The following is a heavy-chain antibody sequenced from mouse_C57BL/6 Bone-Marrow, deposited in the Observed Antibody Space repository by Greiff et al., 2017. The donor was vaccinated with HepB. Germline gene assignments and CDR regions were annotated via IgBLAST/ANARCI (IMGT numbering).Heavy chain of an antibody. J-gene: IGHJ1*03. CDR2: ISSGSSTI. CDR3: ARRTIV. CDR1: GFTFSDYG. V-gene: IGHV5-17*01. Sequence: EVQVVESGGGLMKPGGSLKLSCAASGFTFSDYGMHWVRQAPEKGLEWVAYISSGSSTIYYADTVKGRFTISRDNAKNTLFLQMTSLRSEDTAMYYCARRTIVWGTGTTVTVSS.